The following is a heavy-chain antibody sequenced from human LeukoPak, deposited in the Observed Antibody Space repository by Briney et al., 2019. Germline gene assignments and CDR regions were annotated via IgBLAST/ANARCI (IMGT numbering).Heavy chain of an antibody. J-gene: IGHJ4*02. CDR3: ARGVYIAAAQYGY. CDR1: GGSISSYY. D-gene: IGHD6-13*01. V-gene: IGHV4-59*01. CDR2: IYYSGTT. Sequence: PSETLSLTCTVSGGSISSYYWSWIRQPPGKGLEWIGYIYYSGTTNYKPSLKSRVTISVDTSKNQFSLKLSSVTAADTAVYYCARGVYIAAAQYGYWGQGTLATVSS.